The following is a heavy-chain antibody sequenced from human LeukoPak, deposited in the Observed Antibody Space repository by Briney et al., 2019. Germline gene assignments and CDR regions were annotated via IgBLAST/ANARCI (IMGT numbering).Heavy chain of an antibody. J-gene: IGHJ6*02. CDR3: TKDRSQLLSYGMDV. CDR1: GFTFDDYA. CDR2: ISWNSGSI. V-gene: IGHV3-9*01. D-gene: IGHD2-2*01. Sequence: PGGSLRHSCAASGFTFDDYATHWVRQAPGKGLEWVSGISWNSGSIGYAGSVKGRFTISRDSAKNSLYLQMNSLRAEDTALYYCTKDRSQLLSYGMDVWGQGTTVTVSS.